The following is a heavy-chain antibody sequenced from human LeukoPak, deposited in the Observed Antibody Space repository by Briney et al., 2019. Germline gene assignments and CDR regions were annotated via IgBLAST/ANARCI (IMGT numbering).Heavy chain of an antibody. D-gene: IGHD2-2*01. V-gene: IGHV3-11*01. J-gene: IGHJ3*01. CDR1: GFTFSDYY. Sequence: GGSLRLSCASSGFTFSDYYMSWIRQAPGKGLEWVSYISSGGSTIYYADSVKGRFTISRDNAKNTLYLQMNSLRAEDTAVYYCARDSIVGVPAANDAFDDWGQGTMVIVSS. CDR2: ISSGGSTI. CDR3: ARDSIVGVPAANDAFDD.